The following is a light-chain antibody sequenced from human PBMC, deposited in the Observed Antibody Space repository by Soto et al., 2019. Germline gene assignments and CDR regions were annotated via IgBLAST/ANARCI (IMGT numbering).Light chain of an antibody. Sequence: DIQMTQSPSTLSASVGDRVTITCRASQSISSWLAWYQQKAGKAPKLLISDVSSLESGVPSRFSGIGSGTEFTLTISSLQPDDFATSYCQQYSSYPTFGQGTKVDIK. CDR3: QQYSSYPT. J-gene: IGKJ1*01. V-gene: IGKV1-5*01. CDR1: QSISSW. CDR2: DVS.